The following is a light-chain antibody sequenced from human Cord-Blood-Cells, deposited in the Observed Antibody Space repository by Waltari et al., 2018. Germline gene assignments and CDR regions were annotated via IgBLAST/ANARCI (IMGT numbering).Light chain of an antibody. Sequence: EIVLTQSPATLSLSPGERATLSCRASQSVSSYLAWYQQKPGQAPRLLIYDASNRATGIPARFSGSVSGTDFTLTISSLEPEDFAVYYCQQRSNLPPITFGQGTRLEIK. J-gene: IGKJ5*01. CDR1: QSVSSY. V-gene: IGKV3-11*01. CDR3: QQRSNLPPIT. CDR2: DAS.